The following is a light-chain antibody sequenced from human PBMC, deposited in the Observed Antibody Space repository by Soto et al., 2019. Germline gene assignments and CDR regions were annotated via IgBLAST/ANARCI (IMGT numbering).Light chain of an antibody. CDR3: SSYTSSSTGV. CDR2: EVS. V-gene: IGLV2-14*01. J-gene: IGLJ3*02. CDR1: SSDVGGYNY. Sequence: QSALTQPASVSGSPGQSITISCTGTSSDVGGYNYVSWYQQHPGKAPKLMIYEVSNRPSGVSNRFSGSKSGNTASLTISGHQAEDEADYYCSSYTSSSTGVFGGGPKLTVL.